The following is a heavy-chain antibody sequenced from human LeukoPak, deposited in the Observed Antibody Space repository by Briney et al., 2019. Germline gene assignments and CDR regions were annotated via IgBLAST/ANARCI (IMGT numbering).Heavy chain of an antibody. V-gene: IGHV4-59*01. CDR3: ARDQAGYYCMDV. CDR1: GVSMSSYY. Sequence: SETLSLTCTVSGVSMSSYYWSWIRQAPGKGLEWIGYIDYSGSTNYNPSLRSRVTMSVDTSKNQFSLKLTSVTAADTAVYYCARDQAGYYCMDVLGKGTTVTVSS. J-gene: IGHJ6*03. CDR2: IDYSGST.